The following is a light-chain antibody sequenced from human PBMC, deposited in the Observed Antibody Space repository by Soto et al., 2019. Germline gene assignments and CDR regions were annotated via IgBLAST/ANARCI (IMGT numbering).Light chain of an antibody. V-gene: IGLV2-11*01. J-gene: IGLJ3*02. Sequence: QSVLTQPRSVSGSPGQSVSISCAGTSTDYGGYKYVSWYQQHPGKAPKLMIFDVSERPSGVPDRFSGSKSGSTASLSIAGLQPEDEADYFCCSYAGGWVFGGGTQLTVL. CDR1: STDYGGYKY. CDR2: DVS. CDR3: CSYAGGWV.